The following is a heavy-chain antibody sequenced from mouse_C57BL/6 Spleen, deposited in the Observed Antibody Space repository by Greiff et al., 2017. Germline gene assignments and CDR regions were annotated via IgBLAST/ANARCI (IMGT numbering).Heavy chain of an antibody. CDR1: GFTFTDYY. V-gene: IGHV7-3*01. J-gene: IGHJ2*01. D-gene: IGHD3-3*01. CDR2: IRNKANGYTK. Sequence: EVQRVESGGGLVQPGGSLSLSCAASGFTFTDYYMSWVRQPPGKALEWLGFIRNKANGYTKEYSASVKGRFTISRDNSQSILYLQMNALRAEDSATYYCARDMAGALDYWGQGTTLTVSS. CDR3: ARDMAGALDY.